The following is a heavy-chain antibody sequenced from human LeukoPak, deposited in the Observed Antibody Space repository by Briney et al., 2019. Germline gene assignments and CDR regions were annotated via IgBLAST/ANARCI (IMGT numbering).Heavy chain of an antibody. D-gene: IGHD6-19*01. CDR2: INWNSDSI. V-gene: IGHV3-9*01. Sequence: GGSLRLSCEATGFSFPGYSFNWVRQAPGKGLEWVAGINWNSDSIGYADSVKGRFTISRDNAQKSLDLQMNRLRAEDTAFYYCATNTSGIAVAGIGYFNFWGQGTLVTVSS. CDR3: ATNTSGIAVAGIGYFNF. CDR1: GFSFPGYS. J-gene: IGHJ4*02.